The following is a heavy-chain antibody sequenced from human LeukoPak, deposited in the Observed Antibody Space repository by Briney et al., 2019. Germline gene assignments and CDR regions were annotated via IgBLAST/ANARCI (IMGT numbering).Heavy chain of an antibody. J-gene: IGHJ4*02. Sequence: PGGSLRLSCAASGFTFSSYAMSWVRQAPGKGLEWVSSISGSGGSTYYADSVKGRFTISRDNSKDTLYLQMNSLRAEDTAVYYCAKDQTVVVVAVDYWGQGTLVTVSS. CDR3: AKDQTVVVVAVDY. D-gene: IGHD2-15*01. CDR2: ISGSGGST. V-gene: IGHV3-23*01. CDR1: GFTFSSYA.